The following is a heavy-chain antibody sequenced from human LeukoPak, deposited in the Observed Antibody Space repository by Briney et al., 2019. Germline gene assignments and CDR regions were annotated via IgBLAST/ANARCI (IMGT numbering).Heavy chain of an antibody. D-gene: IGHD2/OR15-2a*01. V-gene: IGHV3-33*01. CDR1: GYTFSIYG. Sequence: GGSLRLSCAASGYTFSIYGMNWVRQAPGKGLEWVAIIWYDGSNTYFAESVMGRFSISKDNFKNTVYLQMNSLKIEGTGAYYCARAGIVNALDYWGQGAQVTVSS. CDR3: ARAGIVNALDY. CDR2: IWYDGSNT. J-gene: IGHJ4*02.